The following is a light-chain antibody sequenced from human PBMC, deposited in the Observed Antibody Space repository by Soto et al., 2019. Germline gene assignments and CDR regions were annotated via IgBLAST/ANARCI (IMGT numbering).Light chain of an antibody. J-gene: IGKJ1*01. CDR3: QQYGSSPKT. CDR2: GAS. Sequence: EIVLTQSPGTLSLSPGERATLSCRASQSVSSSYLAWYQQKPGQAPRLLIYGASSMATGIADRFSGSGSGTDFTLTIRRLEPEDFAVYYCQQYGSSPKTFGQGTKVEIK. V-gene: IGKV3-20*01. CDR1: QSVSSSY.